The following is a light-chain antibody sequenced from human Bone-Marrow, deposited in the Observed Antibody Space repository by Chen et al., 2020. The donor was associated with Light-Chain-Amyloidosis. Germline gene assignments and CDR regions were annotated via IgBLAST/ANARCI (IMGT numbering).Light chain of an antibody. CDR3: QAWDSSTVI. J-gene: IGLJ2*01. V-gene: IGLV3-1*01. CDR1: KLGDRY. Sequence: SYELTQPPSVSVSPGQTASITCSGDKLGDRYTYWYQLKSGPSPVLVIYEDKKRPAGIPERFSGSNSGNTATLTISGTQPMDEADYYCQAWDSSTVIFGGGTKLTVL. CDR2: EDK.